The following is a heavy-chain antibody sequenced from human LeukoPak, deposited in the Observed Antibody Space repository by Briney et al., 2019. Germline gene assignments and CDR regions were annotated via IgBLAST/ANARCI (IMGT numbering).Heavy chain of an antibody. CDR2: INPNSGGT. CDR3: ARSPHILTGENFDY. J-gene: IGHJ4*02. D-gene: IGHD3-9*01. Sequence: ASVKVSCKASGYSFTDKYMHWVRQAPGQGLEWMGWINPNSGGTNYAQKFQGRVTMTRDTSIRTAYMELSRLRSDDTAVYYCARSPHILTGENFDYWGQGTLVTVSS. V-gene: IGHV1-2*02. CDR1: GYSFTDKY.